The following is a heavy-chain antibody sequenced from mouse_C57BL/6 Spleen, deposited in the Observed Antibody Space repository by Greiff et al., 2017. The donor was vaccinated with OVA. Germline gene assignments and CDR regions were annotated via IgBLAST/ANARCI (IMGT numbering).Heavy chain of an antibody. V-gene: IGHV5-4*03. J-gene: IGHJ2*01. CDR3: ARATTVVANFDY. Sequence: EVKVVESGGGLVKPGGSLKLSCAASGFTFSSYAMSWVRQTPDKRLEWVATISDGGSYTYYPDNVKGRFTISRDNAKNNLYLQMSHLKSEDTAMYYCARATTVVANFDYWGQGTTLTVSS. CDR2: ISDGGSYT. D-gene: IGHD1-1*01. CDR1: GFTFSSYA.